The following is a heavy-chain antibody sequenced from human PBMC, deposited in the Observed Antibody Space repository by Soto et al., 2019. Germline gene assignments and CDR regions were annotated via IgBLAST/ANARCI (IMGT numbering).Heavy chain of an antibody. V-gene: IGHV4-34*01. CDR3: ARGGAHRYSSSWYNWFDP. D-gene: IGHD6-13*01. CDR2: INHSGST. CDR1: GGSFSGYY. Sequence: QVQLQQWGAGLLKPSETLSLTCAVYGGSFSGYYWSWIRQPPGKGLEWIGEINHSGSTNYNPSLKSRVTISVDTSKSQFSLKLSSVTAADTAVYYCARGGAHRYSSSWYNWFDPWGQGTLVTVSS. J-gene: IGHJ5*02.